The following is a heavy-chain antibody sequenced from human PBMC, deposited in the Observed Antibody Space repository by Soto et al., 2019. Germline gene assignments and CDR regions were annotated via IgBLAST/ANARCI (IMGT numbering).Heavy chain of an antibody. D-gene: IGHD5-12*01. CDR1: GGSFSGYY. V-gene: IGHV4-34*01. Sequence: SETLSLTCAVYGGSFSGYYWSWIRQPPGKGLEWIGEINHSGSTNYNPSLKGRVTISVDTSKNQFSLKLSSVTAADTAVYYCARAEVATITSGRDFDYWGQGTLVTVSS. J-gene: IGHJ4*02. CDR3: ARAEVATITSGRDFDY. CDR2: INHSGST.